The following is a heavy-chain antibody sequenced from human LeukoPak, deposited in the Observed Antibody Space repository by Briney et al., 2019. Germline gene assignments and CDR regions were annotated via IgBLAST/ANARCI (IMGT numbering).Heavy chain of an antibody. Sequence: PSETLSLTCTVSGGSISSYYWGWIRQPPGKGLEWIGSIYYSGSTYYNPSLKSRVTISVDTSKNQFSLKLSSVTAADTAVYYCARDLGSGWYLNYYYYMDVWGKGTTVTVSS. V-gene: IGHV4-39*07. J-gene: IGHJ6*03. CDR1: GGSISSYY. CDR3: ARDLGSGWYLNYYYYMDV. CDR2: IYYSGST. D-gene: IGHD6-19*01.